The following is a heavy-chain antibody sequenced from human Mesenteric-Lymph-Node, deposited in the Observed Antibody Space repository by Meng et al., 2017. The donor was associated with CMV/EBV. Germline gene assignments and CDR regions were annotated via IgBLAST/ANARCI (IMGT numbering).Heavy chain of an antibody. CDR1: GFTFSRYA. CDR2: IRNDGSNT. V-gene: IGHV3-30*02. Sequence: GESLKISCAVSGFTFSRYAMHWVRQAPGKGLEWVSFIRNDGSNTYSADSVKGRFTISRDNAKNSLYLQMNSLRAEDTAVYYCAREWELNYWGQGTLVTVSS. J-gene: IGHJ4*02. D-gene: IGHD1-26*01. CDR3: AREWELNY.